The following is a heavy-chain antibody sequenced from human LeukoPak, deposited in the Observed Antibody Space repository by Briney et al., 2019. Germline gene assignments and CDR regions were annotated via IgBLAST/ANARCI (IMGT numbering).Heavy chain of an antibody. CDR1: GGTFSSYA. V-gene: IGHV1-69*06. D-gene: IGHD5-18*01. J-gene: IGHJ3*02. Sequence: SVKVSCKASGGTFSSYAISWVRQAPGQGLEWMGGIIPIFGTANYAQKFRGRVTITADKSTSTAYMELSSLRSEDTAVYYCARDGYSYGRDAFDIWGQGTMVTVSS. CDR3: ARDGYSYGRDAFDI. CDR2: IIPIFGTA.